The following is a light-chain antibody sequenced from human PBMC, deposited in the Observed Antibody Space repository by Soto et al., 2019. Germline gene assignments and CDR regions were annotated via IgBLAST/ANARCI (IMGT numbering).Light chain of an antibody. V-gene: IGLV2-14*01. J-gene: IGLJ2*01. CDR2: EVS. Sequence: QSALTQPASVSGSPGQSITISCTGTSSDVGRYNYVSWYQQHPGKAPKLMISEVSIRPSGVSNRFSGSKSDNTASLTISGLQAEDEADYYCSSYTTITTVIFGGGTKVTVL. CDR1: SSDVGRYNY. CDR3: SSYTTITTVI.